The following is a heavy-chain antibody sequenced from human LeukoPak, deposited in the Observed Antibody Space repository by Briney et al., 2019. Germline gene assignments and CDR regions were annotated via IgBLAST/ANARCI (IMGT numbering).Heavy chain of an antibody. CDR2: INPNSGGT. Sequence: GASVKVSCKASGYTFTGYYMHWVRQAPGQGLEWMGWINPNSGGTNYAQKFQGRVTMTRDTSISTAYMELSRLRSGDTAVYYCARAGFREWLRKPFDYWGQGTLVTVSS. V-gene: IGHV1-2*02. CDR3: ARAGFREWLRKPFDY. J-gene: IGHJ4*02. D-gene: IGHD5-12*01. CDR1: GYTFTGYY.